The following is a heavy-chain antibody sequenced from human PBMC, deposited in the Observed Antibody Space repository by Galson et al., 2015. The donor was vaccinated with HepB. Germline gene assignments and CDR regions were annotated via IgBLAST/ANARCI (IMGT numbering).Heavy chain of an antibody. J-gene: IGHJ4*02. V-gene: IGHV4-30-2*06. CDR1: GVSITNGDYS. CDR3: ARILASGIFDF. D-gene: IGHD3-3*01. Sequence: TLSLTCAVSGVSITNGDYSWTWIRQSPGKGLEWIGYIYHSGSTDYNPSLKSRLSMTLDRSKNQFSLSLSSVTAADTAVYYCARILASGIFDFWGQGILATVSS. CDR2: IYHSGST.